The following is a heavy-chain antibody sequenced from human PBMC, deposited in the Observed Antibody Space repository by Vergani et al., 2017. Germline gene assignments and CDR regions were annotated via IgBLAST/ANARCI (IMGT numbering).Heavy chain of an antibody. CDR2: IDRNYGVK. Sequence: VEAGGGLVQPGGSLRLSCTASGFTFQAFAFHWVRQVSGRGLEWVSGIDRNYGVKNGNSFEGRFSISRDNAKKAVFLQMNNLRHEDTALYFCVKDNDYDADGPFDLWGRSTLVTVSS. V-gene: IGHV3-9*01. J-gene: IGHJ2*01. D-gene: IGHD3-16*01. CDR3: VKDNDYDADGPFDL. CDR1: GFTFQAFA.